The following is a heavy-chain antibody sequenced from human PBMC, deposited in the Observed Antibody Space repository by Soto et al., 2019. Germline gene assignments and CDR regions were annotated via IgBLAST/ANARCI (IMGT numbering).Heavy chain of an antibody. D-gene: IGHD3-10*01. V-gene: IGHV3-23*01. CDR1: GFTFSSYA. Sequence: GGSLRLSCAASGFTFSSYAMSWVRQAPGKGLEWVSAISGSGGSTYYADSVKGRFTISRDNSKNTLYLQMNSLRAEDTAVYYCVKVKRVLYGSGSYYQRPVDPWGQGTLVTVSS. CDR3: VKVKRVLYGSGSYYQRPVDP. J-gene: IGHJ5*02. CDR2: ISGSGGST.